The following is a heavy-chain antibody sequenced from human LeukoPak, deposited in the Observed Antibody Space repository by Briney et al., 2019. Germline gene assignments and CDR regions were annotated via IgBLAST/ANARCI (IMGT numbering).Heavy chain of an antibody. J-gene: IGHJ3*02. CDR3: AREGPGVVTLGSDAFDI. CDR2: INWNGGST. V-gene: IGHV3-20*04. CDR1: GFTFDDSV. D-gene: IGHD4-23*01. Sequence: PGGSLRLSCAASGFTFDDSVMSWVRQAPGKGLEWVSGINWNGGSTGYADSVKGRFTISRDNAKNSLYLQMNSLRAEDTAFYYCAREGPGVVTLGSDAFDIWGQGTMVTVSS.